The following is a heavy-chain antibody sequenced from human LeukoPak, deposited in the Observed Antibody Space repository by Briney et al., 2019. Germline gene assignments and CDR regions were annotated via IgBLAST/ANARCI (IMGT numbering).Heavy chain of an antibody. CDR1: GFTFSNYA. V-gene: IGHV3-23*01. Sequence: GPLRLSCAASGFTFSNYAMSWVRQAPGKGLEWVSAISGSGGNTYYADSVKGRFTISRDNSKNTLFLQMNSLRAEDTAVYYCAKEAQGCSITSCYFDSWGQGTLVTVSS. D-gene: IGHD2-2*01. CDR3: AKEAQGCSITSCYFDS. J-gene: IGHJ4*02. CDR2: ISGSGGNT.